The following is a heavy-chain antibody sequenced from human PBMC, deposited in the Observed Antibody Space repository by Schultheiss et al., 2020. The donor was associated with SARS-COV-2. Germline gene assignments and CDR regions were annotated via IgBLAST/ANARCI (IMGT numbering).Heavy chain of an antibody. D-gene: IGHD1-26*01. J-gene: IGHJ6*02. CDR3: ARALGGSYLYGMDV. Sequence: GGSLRLSCAASGFTFDDYAMHWVRQAPGKGLEWVAVIWYDGSNKYYADSVKGRFTISRDNSKNTLYLQMNSLRAQDTAVYYCARALGGSYLYGMDVWGQGTTVTVSS. CDR1: GFTFDDYA. V-gene: IGHV3-33*08. CDR2: IWYDGSNK.